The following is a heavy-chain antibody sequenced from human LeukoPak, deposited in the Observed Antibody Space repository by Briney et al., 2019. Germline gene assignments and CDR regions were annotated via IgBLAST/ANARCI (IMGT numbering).Heavy chain of an antibody. J-gene: IGHJ3*01. V-gene: IGHV4-59*03. CDR1: GGSMSSYY. Sequence: PSETLSLTCAVSGGSMSSYYWNWIRQPPGKGLEWIAYIYYSESTNYNPSLKSRVTISVDTSKNQFSLKLTSVTAADTAVYYCARRGNDFWNGDKAFDVWGQGTMVTVSS. D-gene: IGHD3-3*01. CDR2: IYYSEST. CDR3: ARRGNDFWNGDKAFDV.